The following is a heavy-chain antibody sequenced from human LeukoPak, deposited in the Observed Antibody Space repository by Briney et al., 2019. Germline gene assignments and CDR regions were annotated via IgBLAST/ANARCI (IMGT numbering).Heavy chain of an antibody. CDR2: ITNSGTT. CDR3: VRHPSVVSWFDL. Sequence: SETLSLTCTVSGASISTYYWSWIRQPPGKGPEWIGYITNSGTTNYNPSLKSRVTISVDTSKDQFSLRLNSVTAADTAMYYCVRHPSVVSWFDLWGQGNLVIVSS. V-gene: IGHV4-59*08. D-gene: IGHD3-16*01. CDR1: GASISTYY. J-gene: IGHJ5*01.